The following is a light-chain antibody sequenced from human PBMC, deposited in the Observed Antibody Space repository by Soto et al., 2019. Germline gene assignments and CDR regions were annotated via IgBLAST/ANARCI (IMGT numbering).Light chain of an antibody. V-gene: IGKV1-5*01. Sequence: DIQMTQSPSTLSATAGDRVTITCRASQSIGSWLAWYQHKPGKAPKLLIYDASNLDSGVPSRFSGSGSGTEFSLTISNLQPDDCATYYCQQYENYWTFGQGTKV. J-gene: IGKJ1*01. CDR1: QSIGSW. CDR2: DAS. CDR3: QQYENYWT.